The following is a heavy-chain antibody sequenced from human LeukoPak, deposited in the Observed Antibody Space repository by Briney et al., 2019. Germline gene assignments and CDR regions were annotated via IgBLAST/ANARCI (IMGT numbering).Heavy chain of an antibody. J-gene: IGHJ4*02. CDR1: GFSFSDYY. Sequence: PGGSLRLSCAASGFSFSDYYMSWIRQAPGKGLEWVSYISSSGDTMSYADSVKGRFTISRDNAKNSLYLQMSSLRAEDAAIYYCARGMGNYASDYWGQGALVTVSS. CDR2: ISSSGDTM. CDR3: ARGMGNYASDY. V-gene: IGHV3-11*04. D-gene: IGHD1-7*01.